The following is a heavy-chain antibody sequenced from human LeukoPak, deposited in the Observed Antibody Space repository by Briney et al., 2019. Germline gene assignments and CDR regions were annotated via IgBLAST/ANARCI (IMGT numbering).Heavy chain of an antibody. V-gene: IGHV3-7*01. CDR1: GFTFSSYW. CDR2: IKQDGSEK. Sequence: SGGSLRLSCAASGFTFSSYWMSWVRQAPGKGLEWVANIKQDGSEKYYVDSVKGRFTISRENAKNSLYLQMNSLRAEDTAVYYCTSPDFWSGHNYWGQGTLVTVSS. CDR3: TSPDFWSGHNY. J-gene: IGHJ4*02. D-gene: IGHD3-3*01.